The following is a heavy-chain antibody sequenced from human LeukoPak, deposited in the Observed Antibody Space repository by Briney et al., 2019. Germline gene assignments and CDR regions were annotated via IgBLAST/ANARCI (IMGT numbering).Heavy chain of an antibody. CDR3: ARGDGYNSYYFDY. D-gene: IGHD5-24*01. V-gene: IGHV3-48*03. CDR2: ISSSATTI. Sequence: GGSLRLSCAASGFSFSSYEMNWVRQAPGKGLEWVSYISSSATTIYYADSVKGRFTISRDNAKNSLYLQMNSLRAEDTAVYYCARGDGYNSYYFDYWGQGTLVTVSS. CDR1: GFSFSSYE. J-gene: IGHJ4*02.